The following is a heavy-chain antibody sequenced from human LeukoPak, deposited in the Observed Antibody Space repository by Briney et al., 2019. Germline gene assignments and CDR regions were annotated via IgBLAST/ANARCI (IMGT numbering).Heavy chain of an antibody. CDR3: AKGNYFDSGGYYFFDY. Sequence: PGGSLRLSCAASGFTFSKYAMTWVRQAPGKGLEWVSGISVSGGSTNYADSVKGRFTISRDNSKNTLYLQMNSLRAEDTAVYYCAKGNYFDSGGYYFFDYWGQGTLVTVSS. V-gene: IGHV3-23*01. J-gene: IGHJ4*02. D-gene: IGHD3-22*01. CDR2: ISVSGGST. CDR1: GFTFSKYA.